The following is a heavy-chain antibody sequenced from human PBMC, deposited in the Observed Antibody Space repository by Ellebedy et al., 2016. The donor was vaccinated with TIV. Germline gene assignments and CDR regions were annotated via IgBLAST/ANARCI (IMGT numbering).Heavy chain of an antibody. CDR3: ARSLYGFPPRYYYYMDV. CDR2: INHSGST. CDR1: GGSISSSSYY. V-gene: IGHV4-39*07. J-gene: IGHJ6*03. Sequence: SETLSLXCTVSGGSISSSSYYWGWIRQPPGKGLEWIGEINHSGSTNYNPSLKSRVTISVDTSKNQFSLKLSSVTAADTAVYYCARSLYGFPPRYYYYMDVWGKGTTVTVSS. D-gene: IGHD3-10*01.